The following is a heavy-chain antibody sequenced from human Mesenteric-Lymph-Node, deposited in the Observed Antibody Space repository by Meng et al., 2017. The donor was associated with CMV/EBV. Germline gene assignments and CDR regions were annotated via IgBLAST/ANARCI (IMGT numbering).Heavy chain of an antibody. CDR1: GFTFSSYA. CDR3: AKPTKGGNYYYFYGMDV. Sequence: LSLTCAASGFTFSSYAMTWVRQAPGKGLEWVSVIYSGGSVAYYADSVKGRFTISRDNSKKTLYLQMNSLRAEDTAVYYCAKPTKGGNYYYFYGMDVWGQGTTVTVSS. V-gene: IGHV3-23*03. D-gene: IGHD1-26*01. CDR2: IYSGGSVA. J-gene: IGHJ6*02.